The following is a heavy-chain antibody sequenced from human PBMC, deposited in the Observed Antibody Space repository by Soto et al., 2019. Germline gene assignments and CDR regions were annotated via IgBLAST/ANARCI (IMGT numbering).Heavy chain of an antibody. CDR2: IDRDGSDT. D-gene: IGHD5-12*01. Sequence: ELQLVESGGGLVQPGGSLRLSCAASGFTFSNYLMHWVRQGPGKGLVWVSRIDRDGSDTIYADSVKGRFTISRDRAKNALFLQMHRLRAEDMGVYYCARDGYIGFDYWGQGTLVTVAS. V-gene: IGHV3-74*01. J-gene: IGHJ4*02. CDR3: ARDGYIGFDY. CDR1: GFTFSNYL.